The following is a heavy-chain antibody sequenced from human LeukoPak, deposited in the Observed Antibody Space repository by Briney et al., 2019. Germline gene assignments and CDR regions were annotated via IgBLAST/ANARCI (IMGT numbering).Heavy chain of an antibody. CDR2: ISAYNGNT. J-gene: IGHJ4*02. CDR1: GYTFTSYG. D-gene: IGHD2-2*01. V-gene: IGHV1-18*01. Sequence: ASVKGSSKASGYTFTSYGIRWGRQAPVQGREWMGCISAYNGNTNYAQKSQGRVTMTTDTSTSTAYMELRSLRSDDTAVYYCARDQGVVPAASDYWGQGALVTVSS. CDR3: ARDQGVVPAASDY.